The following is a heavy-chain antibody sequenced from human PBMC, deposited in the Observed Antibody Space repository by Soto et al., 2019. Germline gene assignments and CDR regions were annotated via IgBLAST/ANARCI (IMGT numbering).Heavy chain of an antibody. CDR2: INAGNGNT. V-gene: IGHV1-3*01. CDR3: ARDLSGCGLTIGHYGVDV. Sequence: QVRLVQSGTEVKKPGASEMVSCKATGYTFANYAIHWVSQAPGQDFEWMGWINAGNGNTRTSQKCQGRVTFTRDTSTTTAHMGLGSLTFEDTSVYDCARDLSGCGLTIGHYGVDVWGQGTTVIVSS. J-gene: IGHJ6*02. CDR1: GYTFANYA. D-gene: IGHD2-21*01.